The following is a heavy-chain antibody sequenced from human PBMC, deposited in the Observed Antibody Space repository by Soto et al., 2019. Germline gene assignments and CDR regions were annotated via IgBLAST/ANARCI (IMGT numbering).Heavy chain of an antibody. V-gene: IGHV4-34*01. CDR3: ARDVRITGTRGVDY. CDR2: INHSGST. D-gene: IGHD1-7*01. J-gene: IGHJ4*02. CDR1: GGSFSGYY. Sequence: SETLSLTCAVYGGSFSGYYWSWIRQPPGKGLEWIGEINHSGSTNYNPSLKSRVTISVDTSKNQFSLKLSSVTAADTDGYYCARDVRITGTRGVDYWGQGTLVTVSS.